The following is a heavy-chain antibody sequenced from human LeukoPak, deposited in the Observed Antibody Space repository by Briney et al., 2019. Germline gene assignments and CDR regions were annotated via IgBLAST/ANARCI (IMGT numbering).Heavy chain of an antibody. Sequence: PGRSLRLPCAASGFTFSSYGMHWVRQAPGKGLEWVAVIWYDGSNKYYADSVKGRFTISRDNSKNSLYLQMNSLRAEDMALYYCAKDREAVAGEIDYWGQGTLVTVSS. V-gene: IGHV3-33*06. CDR1: GFTFSSYG. CDR2: IWYDGSNK. D-gene: IGHD6-19*01. CDR3: AKDREAVAGEIDY. J-gene: IGHJ4*02.